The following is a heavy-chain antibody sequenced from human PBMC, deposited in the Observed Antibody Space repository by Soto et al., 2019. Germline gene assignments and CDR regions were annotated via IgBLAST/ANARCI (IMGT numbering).Heavy chain of an antibody. D-gene: IGHD3-9*01. CDR2: IYYSGST. CDR1: GGSVSSGSYY. CDR3: ARDRRQRTYYDILAGFYYFGMDV. J-gene: IGHJ6*02. Sequence: SETLSLTCTVSGGSVSSGSYYWSWIRQPPGKGLEWIGYIYYSGSTNYNPSLKSRVTISVDTSKNQFSLKLSSVTAADTAVYYCARDRRQRTYYDILAGFYYFGMDVWGQGTTVTVSS. V-gene: IGHV4-61*01.